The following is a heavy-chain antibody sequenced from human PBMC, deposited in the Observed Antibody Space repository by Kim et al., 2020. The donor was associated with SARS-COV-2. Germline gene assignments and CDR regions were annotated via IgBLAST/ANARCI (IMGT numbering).Heavy chain of an antibody. D-gene: IGHD1-1*01. CDR3: ARHLERERRRTLDAFDI. V-gene: IGHV4-59*08. J-gene: IGHJ3*02. Sequence: LKSRVTISVDTSKNQFSLKLSSVTAADTAVYYCARHLERERRRTLDAFDIWGQGTMVTVSS.